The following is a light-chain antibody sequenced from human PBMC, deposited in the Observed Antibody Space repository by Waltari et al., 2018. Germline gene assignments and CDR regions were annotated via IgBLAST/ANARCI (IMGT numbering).Light chain of an antibody. J-gene: IGLJ3*02. Sequence: QSALTQPASLSGSPRQSITISCTGTNSDIGGYNYVSWYQHHSGKAPKLMIFGVSDRPSGRSNRFSGSKSGNTASLTISELQADDEADYYCSSFTSSATWVFGGGTKLTVL. CDR3: SSFTSSATWV. CDR2: GVS. V-gene: IGLV2-14*03. CDR1: NSDIGGYNY.